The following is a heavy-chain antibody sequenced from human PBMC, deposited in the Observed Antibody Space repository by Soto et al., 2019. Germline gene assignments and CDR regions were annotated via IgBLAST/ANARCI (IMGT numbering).Heavy chain of an antibody. Sequence: GGSLRLSCVASGFTFRNYGLHWVRQAPGEGLEWVALIWGGGSNEDYVESVKGRFTISRDNSKNTLYLQMNSLRPEDTAVYYCAVLHSTSTSYFDSWGQGTLVTVSS. CDR2: IWGGGSNE. J-gene: IGHJ4*02. CDR3: AVLHSTSTSYFDS. CDR1: GFTFRNYG. V-gene: IGHV3-33*01. D-gene: IGHD6-13*01.